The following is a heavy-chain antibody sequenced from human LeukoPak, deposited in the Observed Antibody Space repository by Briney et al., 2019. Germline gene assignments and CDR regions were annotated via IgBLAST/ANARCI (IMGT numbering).Heavy chain of an antibody. CDR3: AGDLGIAAARPEW. V-gene: IGHV1-69*05. J-gene: IGHJ4*02. CDR1: GGTFSSYA. CDR2: IIPIFGTA. Sequence: SVKVSCKASGGTFSSYAISWVRQAPGQGLEWMGRIIPIFGTANYAQKFQGRVTITTDESTSTAYMELSSLRSEDTAVYYCAGDLGIAAARPEWWGQGTLVTVSS. D-gene: IGHD6-13*01.